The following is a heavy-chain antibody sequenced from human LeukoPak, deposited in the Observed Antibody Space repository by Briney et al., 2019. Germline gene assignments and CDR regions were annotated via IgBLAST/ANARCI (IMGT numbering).Heavy chain of an antibody. J-gene: IGHJ4*02. Sequence: ASVKVSCKASGYTFTSYDINWVRQATGQGLEWMGWMNPNSGNTGYAQKFQGRVTMTRNTSISTAYMELSSLRSEDTAVYYCATNAVGYYDSSGYYARYYFDYWGQGTLVTVSS. CDR2: MNPNSGNT. D-gene: IGHD3-22*01. V-gene: IGHV1-8*01. CDR3: ATNAVGYYDSSGYYARYYFDY. CDR1: GYTFTSYD.